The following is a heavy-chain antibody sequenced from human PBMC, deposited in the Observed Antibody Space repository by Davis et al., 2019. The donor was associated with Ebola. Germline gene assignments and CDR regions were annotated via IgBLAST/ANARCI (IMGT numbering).Heavy chain of an antibody. CDR3: ARESVNIVAS. CDR1: GFTFSSYA. CDR2: INQDGTEK. J-gene: IGHJ4*02. Sequence: GGSLRLSCAASGFTFSSYAMSWVRQAPGKGLEWVANINQDGTEKHYVDSVKGRFTISRDSAKKSLFLQMNSLRAEDTAVYYCARESVNIVASWGQGTLVTVSS. D-gene: IGHD5-12*01. V-gene: IGHV3-7*03.